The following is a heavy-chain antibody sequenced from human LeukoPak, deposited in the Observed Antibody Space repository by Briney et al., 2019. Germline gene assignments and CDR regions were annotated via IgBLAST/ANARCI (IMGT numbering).Heavy chain of an antibody. D-gene: IGHD3-10*01. CDR1: GYTLTELS. V-gene: IGHV1-24*01. Sequence: ASVKVSCKVSGYTLTELSMHWVRQAPGKGLEWMGGFDPEDGETIYAQKFQGRVTMTEDTSTDTAYMELRSLRSDDTAVYYCARDQLRYYGSGSYYSDMDVWGQGTTVTVSS. J-gene: IGHJ6*02. CDR3: ARDQLRYYGSGSYYSDMDV. CDR2: FDPEDGET.